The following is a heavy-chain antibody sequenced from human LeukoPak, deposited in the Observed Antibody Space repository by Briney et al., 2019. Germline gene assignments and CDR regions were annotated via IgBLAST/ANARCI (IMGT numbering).Heavy chain of an antibody. D-gene: IGHD3-3*01. CDR1: RYTFSSYW. V-gene: IGHV5-51*01. CDR3: ARQNDFRLDY. CDR2: IYPGDSDT. Sequence: GESLKISCKGSRYTFSSYWIGWVRQMPGKGLEWMGIIYPGDSDTRYSPSLQGQVTISVDTSISTAYLQWSSLKASDTAIYYCARQNDFRLDYWGQGTLVTVSS. J-gene: IGHJ4*02.